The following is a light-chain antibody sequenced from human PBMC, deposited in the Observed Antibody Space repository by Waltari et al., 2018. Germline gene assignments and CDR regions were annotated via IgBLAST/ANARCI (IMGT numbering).Light chain of an antibody. CDR1: SSAIGSYSL. V-gene: IGLV2-23*02. CDR3: CSYGGVPSYVL. CDR2: EVT. Sequence: QSALTQPASVAGSPGQSITISCTGTSSAIGSYSLSSWYQQQPGKATKLIVYEVTRRPSGVSLRFSGSKSDNTASLTISGLQAEDEADYYCCSYGGVPSYVLFGGGTKLTVL. J-gene: IGLJ2*01.